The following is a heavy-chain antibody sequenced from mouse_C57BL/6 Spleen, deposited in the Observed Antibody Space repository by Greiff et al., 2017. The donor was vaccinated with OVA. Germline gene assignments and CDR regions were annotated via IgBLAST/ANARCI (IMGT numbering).Heavy chain of an antibody. CDR3: AGYDGYYWYFDV. CDR1: GYTFTSYG. V-gene: IGHV1-81*01. D-gene: IGHD2-3*01. J-gene: IGHJ1*03. Sequence: VKLMESGAELARPGASVKLSCKASGYTFTSYGISWVKQRTGQGLEWIGEIYPRSGNTYYNEKFKGKATLTADKSSSTAYMELRSLTSEDSAVYFCAGYDGYYWYFDVWGTGTTVTVSS. CDR2: IYPRSGNT.